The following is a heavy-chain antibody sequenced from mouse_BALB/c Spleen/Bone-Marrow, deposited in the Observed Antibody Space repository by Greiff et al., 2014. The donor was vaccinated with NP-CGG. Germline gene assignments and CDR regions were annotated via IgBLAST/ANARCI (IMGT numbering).Heavy chain of an antibody. CDR1: VYTFTNYV. J-gene: IGHJ4*01. Sequence: VQLQQPGPELVKPGASVKMSCKASVYTFTNYVIHWVKQKPGQGLEWIGYINPYNDGTKYNEKFRGKATLTSDKSSSTAYMELSSPTSEDSAVYYCARGGGNFFPPMDYWGQGTSVTVSS. V-gene: IGHV1-14*01. CDR3: ARGGGNFFPPMDY. D-gene: IGHD2-1*01. CDR2: INPYNDGT.